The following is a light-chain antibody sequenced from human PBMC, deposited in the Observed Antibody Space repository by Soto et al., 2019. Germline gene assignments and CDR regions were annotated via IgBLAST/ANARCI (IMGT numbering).Light chain of an antibody. Sequence: ESVLTQSPATLSLSPGERATLFCRASQSVSSYLAWYQQKPGQAHRLLIYDASNRATGIPVRFSGSGYGTDGTLTISSLEPEDVAVYDCQQYGRSPWTFGQGTKVEIK. J-gene: IGKJ1*01. CDR3: QQYGRSPWT. CDR2: DAS. CDR1: QSVSSY. V-gene: IGKV3-11*01.